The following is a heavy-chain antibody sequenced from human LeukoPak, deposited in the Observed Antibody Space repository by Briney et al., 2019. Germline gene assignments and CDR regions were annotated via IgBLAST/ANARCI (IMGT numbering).Heavy chain of an antibody. CDR1: GFTFSSYA. CDR3: AKVAAGSPFDY. J-gene: IGHJ4*02. CDR2: ISYDGSNK. D-gene: IGHD6-13*01. V-gene: IGHV3-30-3*01. Sequence: PGGSLRLSCAASGFTFSSYAMHWVRQAPGKGLEWVAVISYDGSNKYYADSVKGRFTISRDNSKNTLYLQMNSLRAEDTAVYYCAKVAAGSPFDYWGQGTLVTVSS.